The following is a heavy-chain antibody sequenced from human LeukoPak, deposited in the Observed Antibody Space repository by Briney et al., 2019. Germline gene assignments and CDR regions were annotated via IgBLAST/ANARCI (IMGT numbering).Heavy chain of an antibody. J-gene: IGHJ4*02. D-gene: IGHD4-17*01. V-gene: IGHV3-33*01. Sequence: GGSLRLSCAASGFTFNNYGMHWVRQAPGKGLEWVALIWYDGSNKYYADSVKGRFTISRDNSKNTLYLQMNSLRAEDTAVYYCWAVTKLPLFDYWGQGTLVTVSS. CDR2: IWYDGSNK. CDR3: WAVTKLPLFDY. CDR1: GFTFNNYG.